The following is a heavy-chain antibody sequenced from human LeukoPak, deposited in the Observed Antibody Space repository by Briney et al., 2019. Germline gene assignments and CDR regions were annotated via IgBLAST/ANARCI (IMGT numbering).Heavy chain of an antibody. J-gene: IGHJ4*02. CDR3: AKGSPGRELLGGSDY. CDR2: IRYDGSNK. Sequence: GGSLRLSCAASGFTVSSNYMSWVRQAPGKGLEWVAFIRYDGSNKYYADSVKGRFTISRDNSKNTLYLQMNSLRAEDTAVYYCAKGSPGRELLGGSDYWGQGTLVTVSS. V-gene: IGHV3-30*02. D-gene: IGHD1-26*01. CDR1: GFTVSSNY.